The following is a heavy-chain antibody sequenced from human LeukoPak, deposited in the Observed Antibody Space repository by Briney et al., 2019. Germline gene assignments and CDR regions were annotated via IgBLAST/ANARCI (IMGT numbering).Heavy chain of an antibody. CDR3: ARRLATYSSSWDY. V-gene: IGHV4-38-2*02. CDR1: GGSISSGYY. CDR2: IYHSGST. J-gene: IGHJ4*02. Sequence: PSETLSLTCTVSGGSISSGYYWGWIRQPPGKGLEWIGSIYHSGSTYYNPSLKSRVTISVDTSKNQFSLKLSSVTAADTAVYYCARRLATYSSSWDYWGQGTLVTVSS. D-gene: IGHD6-13*01.